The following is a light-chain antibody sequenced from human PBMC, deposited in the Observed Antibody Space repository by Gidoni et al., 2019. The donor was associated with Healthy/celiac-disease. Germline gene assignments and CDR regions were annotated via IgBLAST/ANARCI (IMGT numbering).Light chain of an antibody. CDR3: QQDYNYPQT. CDR2: AAS. V-gene: IGKV1-6*01. CDR1: KGIRNA. Sequence: AIQMTQSPSSLSASVGDRVPITCPASKGIRNALGWYQQKPGKAPQLLIYAASRLQSRVPPRFSGSGSGTDFTLTISSVQPEDFATYYWQQDYNYPQTFGQGTKVEIK. J-gene: IGKJ1*01.